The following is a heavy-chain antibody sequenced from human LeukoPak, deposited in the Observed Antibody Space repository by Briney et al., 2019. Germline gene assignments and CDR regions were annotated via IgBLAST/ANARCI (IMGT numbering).Heavy chain of an antibody. CDR1: GGTFSSYA. Sequence: GASVKVSCKASGGTFSSYAISWVRQAPGQGFEWMGGIIPIFGTANYAQKFQGRVTITTDESTSTAYMELSSLRSEDTAVYYCASLGGGSYSTAFDYWGQGTLVTVSS. CDR2: IIPIFGTA. V-gene: IGHV1-69*05. D-gene: IGHD1-26*01. J-gene: IGHJ4*02. CDR3: ASLGGGSYSTAFDY.